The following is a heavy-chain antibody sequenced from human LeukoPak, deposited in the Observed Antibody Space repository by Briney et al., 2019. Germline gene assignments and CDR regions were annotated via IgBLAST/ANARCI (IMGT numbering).Heavy chain of an antibody. Sequence: GGSLRLSCAASGFTFSTYAMHWVRQAPGKGLEWVVVISYDGNNKNYADSVKGRFTISRDNSKNTLYLQMNSLRAEDTAVYYCASRDGYNLYYFDYWGQGTLVTVSS. D-gene: IGHD5-24*01. J-gene: IGHJ4*02. CDR2: ISYDGNNK. CDR1: GFTFSTYA. V-gene: IGHV3-30-3*01. CDR3: ASRDGYNLYYFDY.